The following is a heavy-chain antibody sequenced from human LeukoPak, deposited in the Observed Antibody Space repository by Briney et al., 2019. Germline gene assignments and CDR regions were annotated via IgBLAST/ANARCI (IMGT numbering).Heavy chain of an antibody. CDR3: AREPGYCRTSCFDY. CDR1: GFTFSSYD. J-gene: IGHJ4*02. D-gene: IGHD2-15*01. Sequence: GGSLRLSCAASGFTFSSYDMHWVRQATGKGLEWVSAIGTAGDTYYPGSVKGRFTISRDNAKNSLYLQMNSLRAEDTAVYYCAREPGYCRTSCFDYWGQGTLVTVSS. V-gene: IGHV3-13*01. CDR2: IGTAGDT.